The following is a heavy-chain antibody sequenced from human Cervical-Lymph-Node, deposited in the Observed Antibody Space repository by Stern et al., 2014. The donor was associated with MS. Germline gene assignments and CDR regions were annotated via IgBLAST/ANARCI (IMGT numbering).Heavy chain of an antibody. Sequence: QVQLQESGPGLVKPSQTLSLTCTVSGGSISSGSYYWSWTRQPAGKGLEWIGRIYTSGSTNYNPSLKSRVTISVDPSKNQSSLKLSSVTAADTAVYYCARGYINYPYYYYGMDVWGQGTTVTVSS. CDR2: IYTSGST. CDR3: ARGYINYPYYYYGMDV. D-gene: IGHD4-11*01. CDR1: GGSISSGSYY. V-gene: IGHV4-61*02. J-gene: IGHJ6*02.